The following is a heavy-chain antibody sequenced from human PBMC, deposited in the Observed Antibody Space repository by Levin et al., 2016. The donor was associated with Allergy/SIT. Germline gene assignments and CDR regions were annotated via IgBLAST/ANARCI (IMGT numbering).Heavy chain of an antibody. CDR2: ISSSSSYT. Sequence: WIRQPPGKGLEWVSYISSSSSYTNYADSVKGRFTISRDNAKNSLYLQMNSLRAEDTAVYYCARTGTTVTTWLDYWGQGTLVTVSS. CDR3: ARTGTTVTTWLDY. J-gene: IGHJ4*02. V-gene: IGHV3-11*03. D-gene: IGHD4-17*01.